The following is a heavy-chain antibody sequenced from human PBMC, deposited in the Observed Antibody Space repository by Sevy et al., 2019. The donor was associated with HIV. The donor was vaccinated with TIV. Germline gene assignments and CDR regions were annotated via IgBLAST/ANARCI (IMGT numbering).Heavy chain of an antibody. CDR1: GYTFSDSGYY. CDR2: INPKSGAT. D-gene: IGHD3-3*01. Sequence: ASVKVSCKASGYTFSDSGYYVHWVRQAPGQGLEWMGWINPKSGATNYAQKFQGRVTMTRDTSVSTANMELRGLTSDDTAVYYCARESYDFWTGPVDYDYGMDVWGQGTTVTVSS. CDR3: ARESYDFWTGPVDYDYGMDV. J-gene: IGHJ6*02. V-gene: IGHV1-2*02.